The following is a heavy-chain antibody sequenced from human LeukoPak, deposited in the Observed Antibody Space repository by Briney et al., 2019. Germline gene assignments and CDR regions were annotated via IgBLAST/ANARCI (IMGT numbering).Heavy chain of an antibody. CDR1: GFTFSSYW. V-gene: IGHV3-74*01. Sequence: SGGSLRLSCAASGFTFSSYWMNWVRQAPGKGLVWVSRIASDGSSTTYADSVKGRFSISRDNAKNTLYLQMNSLRVEDTAVYYCARGVYDFWSGYYYGMDVWGQGTTVTVSS. D-gene: IGHD3-3*01. CDR3: ARGVYDFWSGYYYGMDV. J-gene: IGHJ6*02. CDR2: IASDGSST.